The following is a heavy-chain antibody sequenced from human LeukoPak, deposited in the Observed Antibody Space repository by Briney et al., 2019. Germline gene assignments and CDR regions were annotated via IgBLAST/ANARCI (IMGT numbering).Heavy chain of an antibody. Sequence: GGSLRLSCAASGFTFSSYGMHWDRQAPGKGLEWVAVMWYDGSNKYYADPVKGRFTISRDNSKSTLFLQMNSLRAEDTALYYCAKGISSGWRGGAFDIWGQGTMVTVSS. J-gene: IGHJ3*02. CDR1: GFTFSSYG. D-gene: IGHD6-19*01. CDR2: MWYDGSNK. V-gene: IGHV3-30*02. CDR3: AKGISSGWRGGAFDI.